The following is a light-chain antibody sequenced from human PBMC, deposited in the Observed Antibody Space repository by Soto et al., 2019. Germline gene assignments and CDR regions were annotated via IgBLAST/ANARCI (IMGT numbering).Light chain of an antibody. Sequence: QAVVTQPPSVSWAPGQRVTIACTGSSSNIGAGYDVHWYQQLPGTAPKFLIYGNSNRPSGVPDRFSGSKSGTSASLAITGLQAEDEADYYCQSYDSRLSGVVFGGGTKVTVL. J-gene: IGLJ2*01. V-gene: IGLV1-40*01. CDR3: QSYDSRLSGVV. CDR1: SSNIGAGYD. CDR2: GNS.